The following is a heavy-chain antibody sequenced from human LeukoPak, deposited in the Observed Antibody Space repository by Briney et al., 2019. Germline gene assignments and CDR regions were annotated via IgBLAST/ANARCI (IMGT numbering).Heavy chain of an antibody. Sequence: PGGSLRLSCTASGFTFTTYWMSWVRQAPGKGLEWVANIKPDGGEKYYVDSVKGRFTISRDNAKNSVYLQMNSLRAEDTAVYYCAKPRGDTAMVSSLDYWGQGTLVTVSS. V-gene: IGHV3-7*01. J-gene: IGHJ4*02. CDR1: GFTFTTYW. D-gene: IGHD5-18*01. CDR2: IKPDGGEK. CDR3: AKPRGDTAMVSSLDY.